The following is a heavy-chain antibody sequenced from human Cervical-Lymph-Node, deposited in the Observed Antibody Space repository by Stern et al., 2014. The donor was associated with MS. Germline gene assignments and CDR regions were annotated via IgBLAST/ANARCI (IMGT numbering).Heavy chain of an antibody. CDR2: ISYDGNHK. Sequence: VPLVESGGAVVQPGRSLRLSCAASGFTFSSYGMHLVRQAPGQGLELVTVISYDGNHKYYAASVKGRFTISRDNSKNTLHLQMNSVTPDDTAIYYCARDYEDTSMLFDHWGQGTLVTVSS. CDR3: ARDYEDTSMLFDH. D-gene: IGHD2-8*01. V-gene: IGHV3-30*03. J-gene: IGHJ4*02. CDR1: GFTFSSYG.